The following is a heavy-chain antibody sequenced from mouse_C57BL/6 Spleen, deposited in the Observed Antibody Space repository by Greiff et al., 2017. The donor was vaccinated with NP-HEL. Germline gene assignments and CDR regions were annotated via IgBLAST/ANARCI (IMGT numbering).Heavy chain of an antibody. J-gene: IGHJ2*01. Sequence: VQLKESGAELVRPGASVKLSCTASGFNIKDDYMHWVKQRPEQGLEWIGWIDPENADTEYASKFQGKATITADTSSNTAYLQLSSLTSEDTAVYYCTPQLGSDYWGQGTTLTASS. D-gene: IGHD4-1*02. V-gene: IGHV14-4*01. CDR3: TPQLGSDY. CDR1: GFNIKDDY. CDR2: IDPENADT.